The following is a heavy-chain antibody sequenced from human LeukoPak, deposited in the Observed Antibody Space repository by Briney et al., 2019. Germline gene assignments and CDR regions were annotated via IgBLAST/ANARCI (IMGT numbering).Heavy chain of an antibody. CDR3: ARGSSGYYHYYYYGMDV. CDR2: IYYSGST. V-gene: IGHV4-39*07. Sequence: SETLSLTCTVSGGSISSSSYYWGWIRQPPGKGLEWIGSIYYSGSTNYNPSLKSRVTISVDTSKNQFSLKLSSVTAADTAVYYCARGSSGYYHYYYYGMDVWGQGTTVTVSS. J-gene: IGHJ6*02. CDR1: GGSISSSSYY. D-gene: IGHD3-22*01.